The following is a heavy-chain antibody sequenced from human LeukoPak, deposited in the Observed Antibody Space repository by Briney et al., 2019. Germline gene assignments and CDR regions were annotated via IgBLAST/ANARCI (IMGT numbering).Heavy chain of an antibody. V-gene: IGHV4-59*02. J-gene: IGHJ6*02. CDR1: GGSVSYPY. CDR2: IYYTGST. D-gene: IGHD3-10*01. Sequence: SPTCLVSGGSVSYPYWSCVRQHARKGLDSIGSIYYTGSTNYNPSLKSRVTISVDTSKNQFSLKLSSVTAADTAVYYCARDRGAYGMDVWGQGTTVTVSS. CDR3: ARDRGAYGMDV.